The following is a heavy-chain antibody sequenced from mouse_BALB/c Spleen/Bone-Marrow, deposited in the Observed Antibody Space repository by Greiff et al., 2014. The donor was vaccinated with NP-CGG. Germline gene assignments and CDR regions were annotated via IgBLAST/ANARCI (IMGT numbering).Heavy chain of an antibody. CDR1: GFTFSSYT. CDR2: ISNGGGSI. CDR3: ASHYYDSSPFAY. D-gene: IGHD1-1*01. J-gene: IGHJ3*01. V-gene: IGHV5-12-2*01. Sequence: DVQLVESGGGLVQPGGSLKLSCAASGFTFSSYTMSWVRQTPEKRLVWVAYISNGGGSIYYPDTVKGRFTISRDNDKNTLYLQMSSLKSEDTAMYYCASHYYDSSPFAYWGQGTLVTVS.